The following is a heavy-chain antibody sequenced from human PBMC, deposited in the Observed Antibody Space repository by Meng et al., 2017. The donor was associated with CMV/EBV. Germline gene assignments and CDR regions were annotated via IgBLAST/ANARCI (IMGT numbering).Heavy chain of an antibody. D-gene: IGHD3-22*01. Sequence: HVQLQEPGPGRGKPSQTLSLTCSVSGGSISSGDYYWSWIRQPPGKGLEWIGYIYYSGTTYYNPSLESRVTISVDTSKNQFSLNLSSVTAADTAVYYCARLSGSGTTSTGYHYAFDSWGQGTLVTVSS. CDR3: ARLSGSGTTSTGYHYAFDS. CDR1: GGSISSGDYY. V-gene: IGHV4-30-4*08. CDR2: IYYSGTT. J-gene: IGHJ4*02.